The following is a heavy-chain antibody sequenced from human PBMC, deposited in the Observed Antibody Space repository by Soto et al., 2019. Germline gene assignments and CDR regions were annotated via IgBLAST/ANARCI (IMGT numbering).Heavy chain of an antibody. V-gene: IGHV1-18*01. D-gene: IGHD3-22*01. CDR2: ISAYNGNT. CDR1: GYTFNRYA. CDR3: ARLYYYDSSGYYYVEDF. J-gene: IGHJ4*02. Sequence: ASVKVSCKASGYTFNRYAISWVRQAPGQGLEWMGWISAYNGNTNYAQKFQGRATMTTDTSTSTAYMELRSLRSDDTAVYYCARLYYYDSSGYYYVEDFWGQGTLVTVSS.